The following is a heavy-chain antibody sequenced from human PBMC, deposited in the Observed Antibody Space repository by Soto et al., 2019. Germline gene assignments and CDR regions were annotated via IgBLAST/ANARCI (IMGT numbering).Heavy chain of an antibody. CDR1: GFTFSSYA. J-gene: IGHJ4*02. CDR2: ISGSGGSI. V-gene: IGHV3-23*01. Sequence: EVQLLESGGGLVQPGGSLRLSCAASGFTFSSYAMSWVRQAPGKGLEWVSAISGSGGSIYYADSVKGRFTISRDNSKNTLYLQMNSLRAEDTAVYYCAKWPAITMVRGALIDYWGQGTLVTVSS. CDR3: AKWPAITMVRGALIDY. D-gene: IGHD3-10*01.